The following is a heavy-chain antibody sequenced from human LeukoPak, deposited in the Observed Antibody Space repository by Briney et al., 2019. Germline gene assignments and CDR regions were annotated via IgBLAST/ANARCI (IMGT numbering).Heavy chain of an antibody. CDR3: AGGVQGAGPFDY. D-gene: IGHD3-16*01. J-gene: IGHJ4*02. V-gene: IGHV3-20*03. CDR2: INWNGRNV. CDR1: GFTFDDYG. Sequence: GGSLRLSSATAGFTFDDYGMNWVRQAPGKGLEWVLNINWNGRNVDYADSVKGRFTVSRDNAQNSLYLQMNSLRAEDTALYYCAGGVQGAGPFDYWGQGGLVTVSS.